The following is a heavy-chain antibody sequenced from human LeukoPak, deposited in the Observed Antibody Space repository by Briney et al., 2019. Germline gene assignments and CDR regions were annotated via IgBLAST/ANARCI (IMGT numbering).Heavy chain of an antibody. V-gene: IGHV5-51*01. CDR1: GYSFTYYW. J-gene: IGHJ4*02. CDR2: IYPGDSDT. CDR3: ARRGYNYGFGVDY. D-gene: IGHD5-18*01. Sequence: GESPKISCKGSGYSFTYYWIGWVRQIPGEGLEWMGSIYPGDSDTRYNPSFQGQVTISAGKSINTAYLQWSSLKASDTAIYYCARRGYNYGFGVDYWGQGTLVTVSS.